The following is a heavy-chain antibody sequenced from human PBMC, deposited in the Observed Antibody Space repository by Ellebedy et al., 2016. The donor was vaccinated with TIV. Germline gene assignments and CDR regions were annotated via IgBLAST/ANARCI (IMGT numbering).Heavy chain of an antibody. Sequence: GESLKISCAASGFTFSSFSLHWVRQAPGKGLEWVSAISGSGGSTYYADSVKGRFTISRDNSKNTLYLQMNSLRAEDTAVYYCAPEGPTRVDYWGQGTLVTVSS. V-gene: IGHV3-23*01. CDR3: APEGPTRVDY. J-gene: IGHJ4*02. CDR2: ISGSGGST. D-gene: IGHD4-17*01. CDR1: GFTFSSFS.